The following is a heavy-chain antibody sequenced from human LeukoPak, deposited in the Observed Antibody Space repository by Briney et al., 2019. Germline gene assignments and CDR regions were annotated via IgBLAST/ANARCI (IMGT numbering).Heavy chain of an antibody. D-gene: IGHD5-12*01. CDR3: ASGTLVAIDY. Sequence: SETLSLTCSVSGYSISSGYYWGWIRQPPGKGLEWIGSIYHSGTTYYNPSLKSRVTLSVDTSKNQFSLQLNSVTPEDTAVYYCASGTLVAIDYWGQGTLVTVSS. CDR2: IYHSGTT. V-gene: IGHV4-38-2*01. CDR1: GYSISSGYY. J-gene: IGHJ4*02.